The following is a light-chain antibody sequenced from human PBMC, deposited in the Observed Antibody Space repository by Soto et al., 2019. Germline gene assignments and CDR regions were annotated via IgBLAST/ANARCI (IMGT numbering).Light chain of an antibody. CDR3: QHYNNWPPTWT. V-gene: IGKV3-15*01. CDR2: DAS. Sequence: EIVMTQSPATLSVSPGERATLSCRASQTIGSNLAWYQQKPGQPPRLLIYDASTRATDIPARFTGSGSGTEFTLTISSLQSEDFAVFYCQHYNNWPPTWTFGQGTKVDIK. J-gene: IGKJ1*01. CDR1: QTIGSN.